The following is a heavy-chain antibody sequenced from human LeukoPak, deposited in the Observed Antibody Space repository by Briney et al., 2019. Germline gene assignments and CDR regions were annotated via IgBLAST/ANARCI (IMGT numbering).Heavy chain of an antibody. CDR1: GGSISSSSYY. Sequence: SETLSLTCTVSGGSISSSSYYWGWIRRPPGKGLEWIGSIYYSGSTYYNPSLKSRVTISVDTSKNQFSLKLSSVTAADTAVYYCARGSVVGATRSSYAFDIWGQGTMVTVSS. V-gene: IGHV4-39*01. J-gene: IGHJ3*02. D-gene: IGHD1-26*01. CDR3: ARGSVVGATRSSYAFDI. CDR2: IYYSGST.